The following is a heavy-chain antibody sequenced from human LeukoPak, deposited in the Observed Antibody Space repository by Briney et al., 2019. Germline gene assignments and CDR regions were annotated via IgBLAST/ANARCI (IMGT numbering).Heavy chain of an antibody. V-gene: IGHV5-51*01. CDR2: IYPGDSDT. D-gene: IGHD4-17*01. CDR1: GYSFTSYW. Sequence: GESLKISCKGSGYSFTSYWIGWVRPMPGKGLDWMGIIYPGDSDTRYSPSFQGQVTISADKSISTAYLQWSSLKASDTAMYYCARHTEDYGDYYFDYWGQGTLVTVSS. J-gene: IGHJ4*02. CDR3: ARHTEDYGDYYFDY.